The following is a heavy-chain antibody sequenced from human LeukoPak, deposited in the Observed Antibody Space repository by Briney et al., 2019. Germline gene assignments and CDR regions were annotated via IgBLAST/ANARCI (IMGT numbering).Heavy chain of an antibody. J-gene: IGHJ4*02. Sequence: ASVQVSCKASGYTSTGGGIIWVRQDPGQGLEWLGWNSAYKGSTKYPQMFQGRVTVTTDTSTSTAYMELRSLRSDDTAVYYCARADSGGYYVAYWYWGQGTLVTVSS. CDR1: GYTSTGGG. V-gene: IGHV1-18*01. CDR3: ARADSGGYYVAYWY. CDR2: NSAYKGST. D-gene: IGHD3-22*01.